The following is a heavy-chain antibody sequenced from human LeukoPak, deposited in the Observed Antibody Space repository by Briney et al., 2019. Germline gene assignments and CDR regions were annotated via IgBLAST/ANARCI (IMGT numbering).Heavy chain of an antibody. CDR3: VRGLDYFDY. J-gene: IGHJ4*02. CDR2: ITGSGGNT. D-gene: IGHD6-6*01. CDR1: GFTFSNYA. Sequence: PGGSLRLSCAASGFTFSNYAMSWVRQAPGEGLEWVSSITGSGGNTYYADSVKGRFTFSRDNSKNTLHLQMNSLRAEDTAVYYCVRGLDYFDYWGQGTLVTVSS. V-gene: IGHV3-23*01.